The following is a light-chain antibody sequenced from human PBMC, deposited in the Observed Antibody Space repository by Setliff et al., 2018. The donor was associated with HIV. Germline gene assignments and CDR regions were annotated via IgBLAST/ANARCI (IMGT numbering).Light chain of an antibody. CDR1: SNDVGRYDL. Sequence: QSAMTQPASVSGSPGQSITISCTGTSNDVGRYDLVSWYQQHPARAPKLIIYQATRRPSGVSNRFSGSKSGNVASLTISGLQAECEADYYCCSNTGSNTFVFGTGTKV. V-gene: IGLV2-23*01. J-gene: IGLJ1*01. CDR3: CSNTGSNTFV. CDR2: QAT.